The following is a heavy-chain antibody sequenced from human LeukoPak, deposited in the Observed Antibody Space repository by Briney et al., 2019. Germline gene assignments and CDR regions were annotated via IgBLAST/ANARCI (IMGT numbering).Heavy chain of an antibody. CDR1: GFTVSSNY. CDR2: ISYDGSNK. CDR3: ANPPIGYCSTTSCPYFDS. J-gene: IGHJ4*02. Sequence: PGGSLRLSCAASGFTVSSNYMSWVRQAPGKGLEWVAVISYDGSNKYYADSVKGRFTISRDNSKNTLSLQMNSLRAADTAVYYCANPPIGYCSTTSCPYFDSWGQGTLVTVSS. D-gene: IGHD2-2*01. V-gene: IGHV3-30-3*01.